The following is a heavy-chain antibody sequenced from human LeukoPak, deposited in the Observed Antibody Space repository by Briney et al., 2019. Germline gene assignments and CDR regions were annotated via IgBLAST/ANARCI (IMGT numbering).Heavy chain of an antibody. CDR3: ARARSGSYSDY. CDR1: GFTFSSYA. J-gene: IGHJ4*02. Sequence: PGGSLRLSCAASGFTFSSYAMHWVRQAPGEGLEWVANIKQDGSEKYYVDSVKGRFTISRDNAKNSLYLQMNSLRAEDAAVYYCARARSGSYSDYWGQGTLVTVSS. D-gene: IGHD1-26*01. V-gene: IGHV3-7*01. CDR2: IKQDGSEK.